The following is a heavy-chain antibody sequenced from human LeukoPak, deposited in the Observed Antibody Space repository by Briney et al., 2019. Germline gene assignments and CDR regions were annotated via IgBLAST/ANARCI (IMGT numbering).Heavy chain of an antibody. D-gene: IGHD3-22*01. V-gene: IGHV4-30-4*01. CDR3: AMGSSGQFDY. CDR2: IYYSGST. CDR1: GGSISSGDYY. J-gene: IGHJ4*02. Sequence: SETLSLTCTVSGGSISSGDYYWSWLRQPPGKGLEWIGYIYYSGSTYYNPSLKSRVTISVDTSKNQFSLKLSSVTAADTAVYYCAMGSSGQFDYWGQGTLVTVSS.